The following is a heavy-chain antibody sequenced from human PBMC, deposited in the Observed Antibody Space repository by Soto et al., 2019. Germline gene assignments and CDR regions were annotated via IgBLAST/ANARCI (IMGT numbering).Heavy chain of an antibody. Sequence: QTGGSLRLSCAASGFTFSSYGMHWVRQAPGKGLEWVAVISYDGSNKYYADSVKGRFTISRDNSKNTLYLQMNSLRAEDTAVYYCAKVGAPKVLHDAFDIWGQGTMVTVSS. J-gene: IGHJ3*02. V-gene: IGHV3-30*18. CDR3: AKVGAPKVLHDAFDI. CDR2: ISYDGSNK. CDR1: GFTFSSYG. D-gene: IGHD1-1*01.